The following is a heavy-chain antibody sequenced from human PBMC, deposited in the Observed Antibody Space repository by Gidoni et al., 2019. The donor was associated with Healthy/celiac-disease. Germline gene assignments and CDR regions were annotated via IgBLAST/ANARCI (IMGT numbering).Heavy chain of an antibody. CDR3: ARGNLGYCNSTSCRRNGDV. J-gene: IGHJ6*04. Sequence: ERQLVSSGRALVQPGGFLTLSCAASGLTFRSYEMSWVRRVPGTGLEWVSYNSSSGSTIYYADSVKGRFTISRDNAKNSLYLQMNSLRAEDTAVYYCARGNLGYCNSTSCRRNGDVWGKGTTVTVSS. V-gene: IGHV3-48*03. CDR1: GLTFRSYE. CDR2: NSSSGSTI. D-gene: IGHD2-2*01.